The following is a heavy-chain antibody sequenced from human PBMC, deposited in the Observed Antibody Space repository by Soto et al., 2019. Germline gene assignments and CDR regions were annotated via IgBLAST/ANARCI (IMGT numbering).Heavy chain of an antibody. D-gene: IGHD2-2*03. J-gene: IGHJ6*02. CDR3: ARGGYCNSTSCYRCGMDV. Sequence: PGGSLRLSCAASGFTFSRYAIHWVRQAPGKGLEWVAVISYDGANKYYADSVKGRFTISRDSSKNTLYLQMNSLRAEDTAVYFCARGGYCNSTSCYRCGMDVWGQGTTVTVSS. CDR1: GFTFSRYA. CDR2: ISYDGANK. V-gene: IGHV3-30-3*01.